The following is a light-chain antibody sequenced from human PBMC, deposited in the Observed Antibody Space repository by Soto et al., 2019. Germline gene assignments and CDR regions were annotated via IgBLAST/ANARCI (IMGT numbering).Light chain of an antibody. CDR1: QSVSTY. CDR3: QHYASSPLT. CDR2: GAS. J-gene: IGKJ4*01. V-gene: IGKV3-20*01. Sequence: EIVLTQSPGTLSLSPGERATLSCRASQSVSTYLAWYQQKPGQAPRLLIYGASRRATGIPDRFSGSGSGTDFTLTISRLEPEESAVYYWQHYASSPLTFGGGTKVEIK.